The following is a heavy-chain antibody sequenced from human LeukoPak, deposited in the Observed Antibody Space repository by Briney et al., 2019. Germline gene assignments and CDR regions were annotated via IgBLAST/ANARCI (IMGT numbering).Heavy chain of an antibody. Sequence: PGGSLRLSCAASEFTFSSYAMSWVRQTPGKGLEWVSAIGGSGGSTYYADSVKGRFTISRDNSKNTLYLQMNSLRAEDTAVYYCAKEYYDFWSGYYYFDHWGQGTLVTVSS. CDR1: EFTFSSYA. V-gene: IGHV3-23*01. CDR3: AKEYYDFWSGYYYFDH. D-gene: IGHD3-3*01. J-gene: IGHJ4*02. CDR2: IGGSGGST.